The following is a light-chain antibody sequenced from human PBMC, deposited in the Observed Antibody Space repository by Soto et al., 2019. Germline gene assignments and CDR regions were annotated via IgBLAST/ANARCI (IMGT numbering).Light chain of an antibody. V-gene: IGKV3-20*01. Sequence: EIVLMQSPGTLSLSPGERATLSCRASQTLRRTYIAWYQQKPGQAPRVLIYGASKRATGIPDRFSGSWSGTYFSPTISRLEPEDFAVYYCHQYDNAPQTYGQGTKVEIK. CDR1: QTLRRTY. CDR2: GAS. CDR3: HQYDNAPQT. J-gene: IGKJ2*01.